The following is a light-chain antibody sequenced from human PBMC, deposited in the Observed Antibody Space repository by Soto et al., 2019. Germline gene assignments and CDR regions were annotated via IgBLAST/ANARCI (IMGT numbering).Light chain of an antibody. CDR1: SSDVGGYNY. CDR3: SSYTSSSTPYV. CDR2: EVS. J-gene: IGLJ1*01. Sequence: QSALTQPASVSGSPGQSITISCTGTSSDVGGYNYVSWYQQHPDKAPKLMIYEVSNRPSGVSNRFSGSKSGNTASLTISGLQAEDEADYYCSSYTSSSTPYVFGTGTKLTAL. V-gene: IGLV2-14*01.